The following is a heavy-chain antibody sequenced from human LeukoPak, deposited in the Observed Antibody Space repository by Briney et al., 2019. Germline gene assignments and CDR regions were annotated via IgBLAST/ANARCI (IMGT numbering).Heavy chain of an antibody. Sequence: SETLSLTCTVSGGSISIYYWTWIRQPPGNGLEWIGYIYYSGSTIYNPSLKSRVTISVDTSKNQFSLKLTSVTAADTAVYYCARTTEGGYTYNYFYYYYMDVWGKGTTVTISS. J-gene: IGHJ6*03. CDR3: ARTTEGGYTYNYFYYYYMDV. D-gene: IGHD5-18*01. V-gene: IGHV4-59*01. CDR2: IYYSGST. CDR1: GGSISIYY.